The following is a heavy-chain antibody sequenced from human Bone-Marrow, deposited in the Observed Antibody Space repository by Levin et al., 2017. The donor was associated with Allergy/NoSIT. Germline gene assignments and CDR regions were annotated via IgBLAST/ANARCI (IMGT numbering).Heavy chain of an antibody. CDR3: ARDQEGVGATVDY. D-gene: IGHD1-26*01. CDR2: IKNDGSGA. V-gene: IGHV3-74*01. J-gene: IGHJ4*02. Sequence: SCAASGFTFSHYWMLWVRQAPGRGLVWVSRIKNDGSGATYADSVQGRFTISRDNAKNTLYLQMNSLRAEDTAVYYCARDQEGVGATVDYWGQGTLVTVSS. CDR1: GFTFSHYW.